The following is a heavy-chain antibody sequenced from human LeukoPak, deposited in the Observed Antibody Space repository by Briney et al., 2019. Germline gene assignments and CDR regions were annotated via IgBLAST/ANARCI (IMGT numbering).Heavy chain of an antibody. J-gene: IGHJ4*02. CDR1: GFTVSSNY. CDR3: ASSLGGIFDY. V-gene: IGHV3-66*02. Sequence: GGSLRLSCAASGFTVSSNYMSWVRQAPGKGLEWVSVIHSGGSTYYADSVKGRFTISRDNSKNALYLQMNSLRAEDTAVYYCASSLGGIFDYWGQGTLVTVSS. D-gene: IGHD3-16*01. CDR2: IHSGGST.